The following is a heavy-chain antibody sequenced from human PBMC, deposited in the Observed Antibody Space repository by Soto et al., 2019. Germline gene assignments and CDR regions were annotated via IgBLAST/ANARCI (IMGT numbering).Heavy chain of an antibody. Sequence: HVQLVQSGAEVRKPGDSVKVSCKASGYTFTTYGITWVRQAPGQGLEWLGWTSGHNGNAEYAQKVQGRVTMTTDTSPSTAYMGLRSLRSDDTAVYYCARVSIALEYSTTPFDYWGQGTLVTVSS. J-gene: IGHJ4*02. V-gene: IGHV1-18*01. CDR3: ARVSIALEYSTTPFDY. CDR1: GYTFTTYG. CDR2: TSGHNGNA. D-gene: IGHD6-13*01.